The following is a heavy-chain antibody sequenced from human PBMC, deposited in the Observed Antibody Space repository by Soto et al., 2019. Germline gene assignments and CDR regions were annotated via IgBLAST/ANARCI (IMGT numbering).Heavy chain of an antibody. J-gene: IGHJ5*02. Sequence: EVQLLESGGGLVQPGESLRLSCAASGFTFSNSAMSWVRQAPGKGLEWVSGICGSGDTTYYADSVKGRFTISRDKSNNTLYLQMNSLRVEDTAGYCCANGTSSCCYSAVEPWGQGTLLTVSS. V-gene: IGHV3-23*01. D-gene: IGHD2-2*01. CDR3: ANGTSSCCYSAVEP. CDR1: GFTFSNSA. CDR2: ICGSGDTT.